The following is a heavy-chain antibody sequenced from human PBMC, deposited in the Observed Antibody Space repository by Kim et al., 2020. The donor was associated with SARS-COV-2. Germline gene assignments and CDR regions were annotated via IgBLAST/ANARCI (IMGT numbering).Heavy chain of an antibody. D-gene: IGHD3-22*01. J-gene: IGHJ4*02. CDR2: INPNSGGT. Sequence: ASVKVSCKASGYTFTGYYMHWVRQPPGQGLEWMGWINPNSGGTNYAQKFQGRVTMTRDTSISTAYMELSRLRSDDTAVYYCARGRNYYDSSGSLGYWGQGTLVTVSS. CDR1: GYTFTGYY. CDR3: ARGRNYYDSSGSLGY. V-gene: IGHV1-2*02.